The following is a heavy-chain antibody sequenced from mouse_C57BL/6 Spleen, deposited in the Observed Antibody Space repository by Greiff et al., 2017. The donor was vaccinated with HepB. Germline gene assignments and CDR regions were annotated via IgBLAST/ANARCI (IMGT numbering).Heavy chain of an antibody. V-gene: IGHV1-18*01. CDR3: ARKDYYYGSSSPWFAY. Sequence: VQLKQSGPELVKPGASVKIPCKASGYTFTDYNMDWVKQSHGKSLEWIGDINPNNGGTIYNQKFKGKATLTVDKSSSTAYMELRSLTSEDTAVYYCARKDYYYGSSSPWFAYWGQGTLVTVSA. CDR1: GYTFTDYN. J-gene: IGHJ3*01. D-gene: IGHD1-1*01. CDR2: INPNNGGT.